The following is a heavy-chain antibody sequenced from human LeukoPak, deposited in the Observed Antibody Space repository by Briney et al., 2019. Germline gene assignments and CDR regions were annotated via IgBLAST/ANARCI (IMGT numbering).Heavy chain of an antibody. D-gene: IGHD5-18*01. CDR2: IREERGQE. Sequence: GGSLRLSCVASGLTVSNHWMSWVRQAPGKGLEWVANIREERGQEYYVDSVKGRFAISKNSAKNSLYLQMNTLRVEDTAMYYCASLDTAKQPLANHWGQGTLVTVSS. CDR1: GLTVSNHW. J-gene: IGHJ5*02. V-gene: IGHV3-7*03. CDR3: ASLDTAKQPLANH.